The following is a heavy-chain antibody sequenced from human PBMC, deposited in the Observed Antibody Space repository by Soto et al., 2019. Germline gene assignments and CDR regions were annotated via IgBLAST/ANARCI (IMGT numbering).Heavy chain of an antibody. CDR1: GYSFTSYY. V-gene: IGHV1-2*02. J-gene: IGHJ4*02. D-gene: IGHD3-22*01. CDR2: INPNNGDT. CDR3: ARVWNYCDSRGHFAY. Sequence: ASVKVSCKASGYSFTSYYMHWVRQAPGQGLEWMGWINPNNGDTKYALKFQGRVTMTRDTSISIAHMELSSLRSDDTAVYYCARVWNYCDSRGHFAYWGQGSPVTVSS.